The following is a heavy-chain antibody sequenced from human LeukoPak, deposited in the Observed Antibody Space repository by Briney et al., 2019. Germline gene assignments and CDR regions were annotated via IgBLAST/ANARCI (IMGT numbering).Heavy chain of an antibody. CDR2: IIPIFGTA. Sequence: SVKVSCKASGGTFSSYAISWVRQAPGQGLEWMGGIIPIFGTANYAQKFQGRVTITADDSTSTAYLELSSLTSEDTAVYYCARVVLGRRWLQTSYYYGMDVWGQGTTVTVSS. CDR1: GGTFSSYA. CDR3: ARVVLGRRWLQTSYYYGMDV. J-gene: IGHJ6*02. D-gene: IGHD5-24*01. V-gene: IGHV1-69*13.